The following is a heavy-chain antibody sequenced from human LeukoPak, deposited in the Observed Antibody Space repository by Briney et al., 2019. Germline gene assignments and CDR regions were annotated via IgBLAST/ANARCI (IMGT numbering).Heavy chain of an antibody. V-gene: IGHV3-33*01. D-gene: IGHD6-25*01. J-gene: IGHJ4*02. Sequence: GGCLRLSCVASGFTFSRYGMHWVRKAPGKRLEWVAIIWYDGSNKYYADSVKGRFTISRDTSKNTLYLQMDSLRAEDTAVYYCARDLGGDFNYWGQGTLVTVFS. CDR2: IWYDGSNK. CDR3: ARDLGGDFNY. CDR1: GFTFSRYG.